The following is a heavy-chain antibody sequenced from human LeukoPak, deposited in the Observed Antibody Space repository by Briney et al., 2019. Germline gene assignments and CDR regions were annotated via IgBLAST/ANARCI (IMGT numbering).Heavy chain of an antibody. J-gene: IGHJ4*02. CDR2: IFYRGNT. D-gene: IGHD3-3*01. CDR3: ARHGYDVLSGLFDY. CDR1: GGSISTNNYY. V-gene: IGHV4-39*01. Sequence: TPSETLSLTCTVSGGSISTNNYYWGWIRQPPGKGLEWIGSIFYRGNTYYNPSLKSRVTISIDTSKDQFSLELTSVTAADTAIFYCARHGYDVLSGLFDYWGQGSLVTVSS.